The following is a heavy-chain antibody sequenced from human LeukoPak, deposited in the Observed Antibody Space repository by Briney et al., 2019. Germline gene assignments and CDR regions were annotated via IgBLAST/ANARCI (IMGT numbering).Heavy chain of an antibody. Sequence: PSETLSLTCTVSGGSISSSSYYWGWIRQPPGKGLEWIGSIYYSGSTYYNPSLKSRVTISVDTSKNQFSLKLSSVTAADTAVYYCARGAVRGLGNYYYYGMDVWGQGTTVTVSS. CDR3: ARGAVRGLGNYYYYGMDV. CDR2: IYYSGST. V-gene: IGHV4-39*01. CDR1: GGSISSSSYY. J-gene: IGHJ6*02. D-gene: IGHD1-14*01.